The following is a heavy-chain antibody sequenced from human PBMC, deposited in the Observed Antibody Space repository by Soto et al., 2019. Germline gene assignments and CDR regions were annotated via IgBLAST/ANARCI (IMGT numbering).Heavy chain of an antibody. D-gene: IGHD4-17*01. V-gene: IGHV4-4*02. J-gene: IGHJ6*02. CDR3: ARGLFMTTVKGYYGMDV. CDR1: GGSISSSNW. Sequence: TSETLSLTCAVSGGSISSSNWWSWVRQPPGKGLEWIGEIYHSGSTNYNPSLKSRVTISVDESKNQFSLKLSSVTAADTAVYYCARGLFMTTVKGYYGMDVWGQGTTVTV. CDR2: IYHSGST.